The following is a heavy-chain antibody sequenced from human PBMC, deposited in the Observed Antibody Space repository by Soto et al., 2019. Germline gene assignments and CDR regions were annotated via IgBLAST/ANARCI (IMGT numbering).Heavy chain of an antibody. CDR2: IYYSGST. CDR1: GGSISSYY. CDR3: ARHNYGYGSTYFAY. Sequence: PSETLSLTCTVSGGSISSYYWSWIRQPPGKGLEWIGYIYYSGSTNYNPSLKSRVTISVDTSKNQFSLKLNSMTAADTAVYYCARHNYGYGSTYFAYWGQGTLVIVSS. V-gene: IGHV4-59*08. D-gene: IGHD3-16*01. J-gene: IGHJ4*02.